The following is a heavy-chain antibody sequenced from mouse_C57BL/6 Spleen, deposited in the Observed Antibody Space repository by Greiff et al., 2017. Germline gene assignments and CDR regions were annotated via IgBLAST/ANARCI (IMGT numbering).Heavy chain of an antibody. V-gene: IGHV1-82*01. CDR3: AREDVYYDYDDGFAY. CDR2: IYPGDGAT. CDR1: GYAFSSSW. D-gene: IGHD2-4*01. Sequence: VQLQQSGPELVKPGASVKISCKASGYAFSSSWMNWVKQRPGKGLEWIGRIYPGDGATNYNGKFKGKATLTADKSSSTAYMQLSSLTSEDSAVYFCAREDVYYDYDDGFAYWGTGTLVTVSA. J-gene: IGHJ3*01.